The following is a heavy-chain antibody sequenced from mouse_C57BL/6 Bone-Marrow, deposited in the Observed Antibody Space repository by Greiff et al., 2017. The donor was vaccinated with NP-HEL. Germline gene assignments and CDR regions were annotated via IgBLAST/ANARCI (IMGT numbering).Heavy chain of an antibody. D-gene: IGHD1-1*01. CDR3: ARRVDYYGSSSAWFAY. Sequence: QVQLQQPGAELVKPGASVKLSCKASGYTFTSYWMHWVKQRPGQGLEWIGMIHPNSGSTNYNEKFKSKATLTVDKSSSTAYMQLSSLTSEDSAVYYCARRVDYYGSSSAWFAYWGQGTLVTVSA. V-gene: IGHV1-64*01. CDR1: GYTFTSYW. J-gene: IGHJ3*01. CDR2: IHPNSGST.